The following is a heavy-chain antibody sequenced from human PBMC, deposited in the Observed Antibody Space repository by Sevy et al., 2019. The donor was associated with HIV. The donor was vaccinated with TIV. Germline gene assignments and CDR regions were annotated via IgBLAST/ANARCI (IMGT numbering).Heavy chain of an antibody. D-gene: IGHD2-2*01. CDR3: LRELVRQVVVPGASFDH. Sequence: GGSLRLSCSASGFTFSYYGMYWVRQAPGKGLQYVSGISSNGESTDYAESVKGRFTISSDNSKNTLYLQMSSLRPEDTAVYYCLRELVRQVVVPGASFDHWGQGTLVTVSS. CDR2: ISSNGEST. J-gene: IGHJ4*02. CDR1: GFTFSYYG. V-gene: IGHV3-64D*06.